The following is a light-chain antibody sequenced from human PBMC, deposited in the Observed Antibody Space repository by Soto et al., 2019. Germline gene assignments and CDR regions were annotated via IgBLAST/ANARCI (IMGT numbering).Light chain of an antibody. CDR2: TTN. Sequence: QAVVTQEPSLTVSPGGPVTLTCASSTGAVTSGNYPSWFQQRPGQAPRTLIYTTNSKHSWTPARFSGSLLGDKAALTLSGVQPEDEADYYCLLYYGGAQLVFGGGTKLTVL. V-gene: IGLV7-43*01. CDR3: LLYYGGAQLV. J-gene: IGLJ3*02. CDR1: TGAVTSGNY.